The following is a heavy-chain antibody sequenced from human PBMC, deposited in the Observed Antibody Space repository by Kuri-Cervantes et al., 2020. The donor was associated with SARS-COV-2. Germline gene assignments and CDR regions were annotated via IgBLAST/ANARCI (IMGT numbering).Heavy chain of an antibody. CDR1: GFTFSAYT. CDR2: ITRSSVYI. D-gene: IGHD7-27*01. J-gene: IGHJ6*03. V-gene: IGHV3-21*01. Sequence: GESLKISCAASGFTFSAYTLNWVRQAPGKGLEWVSSITRSSVYISYADSLKGRFTISRDNSKNTLYLQMNSLRAEDTAVYYCARDRYWGPQYYYYYMDVWGKGTTVTVSS. CDR3: ARDRYWGPQYYYYYMDV.